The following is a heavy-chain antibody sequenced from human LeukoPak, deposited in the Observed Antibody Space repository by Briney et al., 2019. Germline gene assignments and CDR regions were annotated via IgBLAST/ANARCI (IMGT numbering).Heavy chain of an antibody. D-gene: IGHD3-22*01. Sequence: ASMKVSCKVSGYTLTELSMHWVRQAPGKGLEWMGGFDPEDGETIYAQKFQGRVTMTEDTSTDTAYMELSSLRSEDTAVYYCATGYDSSGYYSGVFYYYGMDVWGQGTTVTVSS. CDR3: ATGYDSSGYYSGVFYYYGMDV. V-gene: IGHV1-24*01. CDR2: FDPEDGET. CDR1: GYTLTELS. J-gene: IGHJ6*02.